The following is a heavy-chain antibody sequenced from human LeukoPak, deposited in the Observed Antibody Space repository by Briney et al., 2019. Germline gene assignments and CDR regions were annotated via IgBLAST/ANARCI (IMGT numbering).Heavy chain of an antibody. J-gene: IGHJ3*02. V-gene: IGHV3-33*01. CDR2: IWYDGTNQ. CDR3: ASGIQWLLQPWGAFDI. CDR1: GFTFSSYA. D-gene: IGHD6-19*01. Sequence: PGGSLRLSCAASGFTFSSYAMHWVRQAPGKGLGWMAAIWYDGTNQYYADSVKGRFTISRDNSKNTLFLQMNSLRAEDTAVYYCASGIQWLLQPWGAFDIWGQGTMVTVSS.